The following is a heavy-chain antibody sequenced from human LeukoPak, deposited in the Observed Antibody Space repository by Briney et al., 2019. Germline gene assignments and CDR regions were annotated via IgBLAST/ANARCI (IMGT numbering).Heavy chain of an antibody. CDR2: IYYSGST. Sequence: SETLSLTCTVSGGSISSYYWSWIRQPPGKGLEWIGYIYYSGSTNYDPSLKSRVTLSVDTSKNQFSLRLSSVTAADTAVYYCARLPLRSHFDYWGQGTLVTVSS. J-gene: IGHJ4*02. V-gene: IGHV4-59*08. CDR1: GGSISSYY. CDR3: ARLPLRSHFDY.